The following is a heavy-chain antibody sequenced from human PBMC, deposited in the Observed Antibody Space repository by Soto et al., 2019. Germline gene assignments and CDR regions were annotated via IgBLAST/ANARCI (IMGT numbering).Heavy chain of an antibody. CDR3: AKDLQGGDFWSGYFSRDAFDF. Sequence: EVQLLESGGGLVQPGGSLRLSCAASGFTFGHYAMTWVRQAPGKGLEWVSTLSGSAGGTYYADSVKGRFTISRDKSKSTLYLQKTSLRAEDTAIYYCAKDLQGGDFWSGYFSRDAFDFWGQGATVSVSS. CDR2: LSGSAGGT. D-gene: IGHD3-3*01. V-gene: IGHV3-23*01. CDR1: GFTFGHYA. J-gene: IGHJ3*01.